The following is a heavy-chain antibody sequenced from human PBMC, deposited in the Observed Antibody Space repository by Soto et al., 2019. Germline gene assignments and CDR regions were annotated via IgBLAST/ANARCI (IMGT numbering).Heavy chain of an antibody. CDR3: AKEAGRGGESYRAYFDY. CDR2: VSYNGNIR. D-gene: IGHD5-18*01. CDR1: GFTFSNHG. Sequence: QVQLVESGGGVVQPGRSLRLSCTASGFTFSNHGMQWVRQAPGKGLEWVAVVSYNGNIRYYADSVEGRFSIYRDNSKNTLFLQRNSLRLEDTAVYYCAKEAGRGGESYRAYFDYWGQGSLVTVSS. J-gene: IGHJ4*02. V-gene: IGHV3-30*18.